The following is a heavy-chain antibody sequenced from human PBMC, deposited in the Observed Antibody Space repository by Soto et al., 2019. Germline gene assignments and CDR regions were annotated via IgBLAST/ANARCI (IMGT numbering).Heavy chain of an antibody. D-gene: IGHD5-12*01. Sequence: QVQLQESGPGLVKPSGTLSLTCAVSSGSISSSNWWSWVRQPPGKGLEWIGEIYHSGSTNYNPSLKSQVTISVDKSKNQFSLKLSSVTAADTAVYYCARAYSGYEALYYFDYWGQGTLVTVSS. V-gene: IGHV4-4*02. CDR2: IYHSGST. CDR3: ARAYSGYEALYYFDY. CDR1: SGSISSSNW. J-gene: IGHJ4*02.